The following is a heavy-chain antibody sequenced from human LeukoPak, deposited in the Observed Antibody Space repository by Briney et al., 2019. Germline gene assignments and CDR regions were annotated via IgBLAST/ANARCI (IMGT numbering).Heavy chain of an antibody. Sequence: GSSVKVSCKASGGTLSRYAISWVRQAPGQGPEWMGGINPIFGTTNYAQKFQGRVTITADESTSTAYMELSSLRSEDTAVYYCARIVGIAIRGYFDYWGQGTLVTVSS. CDR2: INPIFGTT. D-gene: IGHD2-15*01. J-gene: IGHJ4*02. CDR3: ARIVGIAIRGYFDY. V-gene: IGHV1-69*01. CDR1: GGTLSRYA.